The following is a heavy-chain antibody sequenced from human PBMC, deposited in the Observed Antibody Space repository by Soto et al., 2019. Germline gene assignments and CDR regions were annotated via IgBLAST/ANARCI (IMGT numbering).Heavy chain of an antibody. D-gene: IGHD3-10*01. CDR2: ISYDGSNK. CDR3: AKDSTPFTRSGSYYSDY. CDR1: GFTFSSYG. J-gene: IGHJ4*02. Sequence: GGSLRLSCAASGFTFSSYGMHWVRQAPGKGLEWVAVISYDGSNKYYADSVKGRFTISRDNSKNTLYLQMNSLRAEDTAVYYCAKDSTPFTRSGSYYSDYWGQGTLVTVSS. V-gene: IGHV3-30*18.